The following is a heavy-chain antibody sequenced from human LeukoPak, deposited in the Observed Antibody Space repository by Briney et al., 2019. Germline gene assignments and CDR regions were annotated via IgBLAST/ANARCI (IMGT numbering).Heavy chain of an antibody. CDR2: INHSGST. CDR1: GGSFSGYY. J-gene: IGHJ6*03. CDR3: ARGYRGGSYSTYYYYYMDV. D-gene: IGHD1-26*01. V-gene: IGHV4-34*01. Sequence: SETLSLTCAVYGGSFSGYYWSWIRQPPGKGLEWIGEINHSGSTNYNPSLKSRVTISVDTPKNQFSLKLSSVTAADTAVYYCARGYRGGSYSTYYYYYMDVWGKGTTVTVSS.